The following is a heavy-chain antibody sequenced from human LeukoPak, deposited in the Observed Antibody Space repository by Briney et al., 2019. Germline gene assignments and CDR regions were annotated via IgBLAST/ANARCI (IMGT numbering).Heavy chain of an antibody. CDR2: ISAYNGNT. Sequence: ASVKVSCKASGYTFTSYGISWVRQAPGQGLEWMGWISAYNGNTNYAQKLQGRVTMTTDTSTSTAYMELRSLRSDDTAVYYCARAVVAATPNNWFDPWGQGTLVTVSS. D-gene: IGHD2-15*01. CDR1: GYTFTSYG. J-gene: IGHJ5*02. CDR3: ARAVVAATPNNWFDP. V-gene: IGHV1-18*01.